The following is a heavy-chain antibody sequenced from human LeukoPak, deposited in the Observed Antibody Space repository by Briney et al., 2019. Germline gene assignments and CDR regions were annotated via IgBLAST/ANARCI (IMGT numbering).Heavy chain of an antibody. D-gene: IGHD2-15*01. V-gene: IGHV1-46*01. CDR2: INPSGGGT. CDR3: VREVVEGLCSVGNCYDDY. Sequence: ASVKVSCKASGYIFTSYYMHWVRQAPGQGLEWMGIINPSGGGTSYALKFQGRVTMTRDTSTSTVYMELSTLRSEDTAVSFCVREVVEGLCSVGNCYDDYWGQGTLVTVSS. J-gene: IGHJ4*02. CDR1: GYIFTSYY.